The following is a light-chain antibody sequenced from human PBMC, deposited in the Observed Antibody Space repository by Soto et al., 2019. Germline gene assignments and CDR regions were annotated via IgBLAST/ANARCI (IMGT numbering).Light chain of an antibody. J-gene: IGLJ2*01. CDR3: TSYAAGKNVV. CDR1: SSDVGNYNY. CDR2: EVN. V-gene: IGLV2-8*01. Sequence: QSALTQPPSASGSRGQSVTISCTGTSSDVGNYNYVSWYQQYPGKAPKLMIYEVNKRPSGVPDRFSGSKSGNTASLTVSGLQAEDEADYYCTSYAAGKNVVFGGGTKLTVL.